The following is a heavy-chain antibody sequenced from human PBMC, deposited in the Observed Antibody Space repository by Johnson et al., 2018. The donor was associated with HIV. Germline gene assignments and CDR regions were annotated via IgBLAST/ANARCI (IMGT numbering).Heavy chain of an antibody. Sequence: VQLVESGGGLVQPGGSLRLSCAASGFTFSSYWMSWVRQAPGKGLEWVANITQDGSEKYYVDSVKGRFTISRDNAKNSLYLQMNSLRAEDTAVYYCARDGYSSGWYGNDAFDIWGQGTMVTVSS. CDR1: GFTFSSYW. J-gene: IGHJ3*02. CDR3: ARDGYSSGWYGNDAFDI. CDR2: ITQDGSEK. D-gene: IGHD6-19*01. V-gene: IGHV3-7*01.